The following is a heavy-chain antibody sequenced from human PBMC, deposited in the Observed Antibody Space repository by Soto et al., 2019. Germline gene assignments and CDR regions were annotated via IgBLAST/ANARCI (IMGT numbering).Heavy chain of an antibody. V-gene: IGHV4-31*03. D-gene: IGHD3-22*01. J-gene: IGHJ4*02. Sequence: SETLSLTCTVSGDSISSGDYYWSWIRQHPGKGLEWIGYIYYSGSTYYNPSLKSRVTISVDTSKNQFSLKLSSVTAADTAVYYCARGRLRTYYYDSSGYYRGALDYWGQGTLVTVSS. CDR2: IYYSGST. CDR1: GDSISSGDYY. CDR3: ARGRLRTYYYDSSGYYRGALDY.